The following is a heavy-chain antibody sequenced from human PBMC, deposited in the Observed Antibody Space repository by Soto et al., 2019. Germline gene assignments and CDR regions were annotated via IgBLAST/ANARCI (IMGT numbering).Heavy chain of an antibody. V-gene: IGHV4-39*01. D-gene: IGHD5-18*01. CDR3: AAYKASIQFLFDP. CDR2: IYYSGST. Sequence: SETLSLTCTVSGDSITSSDYYWAWIRQPPGKGPEWIGTIYYSGSTYYSPSLKSRVTLSLDPSKNQFSLKLRSVTAEDTAVYSCAAYKASIQFLFDPWSQGTLVPVSS. J-gene: IGHJ5*02. CDR1: GDSITSSDYY.